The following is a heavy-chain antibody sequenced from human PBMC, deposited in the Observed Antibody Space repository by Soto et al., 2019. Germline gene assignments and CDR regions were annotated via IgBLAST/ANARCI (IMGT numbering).Heavy chain of an antibody. Sequence: ASVKVSFKASGYTFIDYYMHWVRQAPGQGFEWMGRISPRSGGTNYAQKFQGRVTMTWDTSLNTAYMELSSLISEDTAVYYCARPPGYISDWYYFDLWGQGTLVTVSS. V-gene: IGHV1-2*02. CDR2: ISPRSGGT. CDR3: ARPPGYISDWYYFDL. J-gene: IGHJ4*02. D-gene: IGHD3-9*01. CDR1: GYTFIDYY.